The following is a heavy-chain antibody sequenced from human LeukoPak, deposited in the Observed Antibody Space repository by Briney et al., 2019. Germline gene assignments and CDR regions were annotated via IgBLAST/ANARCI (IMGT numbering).Heavy chain of an antibody. CDR3: AKDGLYYDGSAHVYYFDY. J-gene: IGHJ4*02. CDR2: ITGSGDYT. Sequence: GGSRRLSCAASGFTFSVYAITWVRQAPGKGLEWVSSITGSGDYTYYIDSVKGRFTISRDNSKNILYLQMNSLRGEDTALYYCAKDGLYYDGSAHVYYFDYWGQGTLVAVSS. D-gene: IGHD3-22*01. CDR1: GFTFSVYA. V-gene: IGHV3-23*01.